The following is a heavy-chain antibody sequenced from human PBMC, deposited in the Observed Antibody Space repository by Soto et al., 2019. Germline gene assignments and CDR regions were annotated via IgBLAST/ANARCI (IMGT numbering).Heavy chain of an antibody. CDR1: GGSISSSNW. J-gene: IGHJ5*02. Sequence: NPSETLSLTCAVSGGSISSSNWWSWVRQPPGKGLEWIGEIYHSGSTNYNPSLKSRVTISVDKSKNQFSLKLSSVTAADTAVYYCARAGGVVVTTYLYNWFDPWGQGTLVTVSS. V-gene: IGHV4-4*02. D-gene: IGHD3-22*01. CDR2: IYHSGST. CDR3: ARAGGVVVTTYLYNWFDP.